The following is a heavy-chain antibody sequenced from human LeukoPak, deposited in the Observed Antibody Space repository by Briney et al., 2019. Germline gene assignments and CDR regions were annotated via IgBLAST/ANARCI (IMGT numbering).Heavy chain of an antibody. Sequence: SETLSLTCTVSGGSISSYYWGWIRQPPGRGLEWIGYVYNSGSTNYNPSLKSRVTISLDTSKNHFSLNLSSVTAADTAVYYCAAVPPSNNWFVPWGQGALVTVSS. J-gene: IGHJ5*02. D-gene: IGHD4-17*01. CDR1: GGSISSYY. CDR2: VYNSGST. V-gene: IGHV4-59*01. CDR3: AAVPPSNNWFVP.